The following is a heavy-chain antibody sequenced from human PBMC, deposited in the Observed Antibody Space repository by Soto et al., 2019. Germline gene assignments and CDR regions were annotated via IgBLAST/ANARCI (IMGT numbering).Heavy chain of an antibody. V-gene: IGHV4-28*01. CDR2: IYYSGST. CDR1: GYSISSSNW. J-gene: IGHJ4*02. Sequence: SETLSLTCAVSGYSISSSNWWGWVRQPPGKGLEWIGYIYYSGSTYYNPSLKSRVTMSVDTSKNQFSLKLSSVTAVDTAVYYCARNSGLSSSWPPTSWGQGTLVTVSS. D-gene: IGHD6-13*01. CDR3: ARNSGLSSSWPPTS.